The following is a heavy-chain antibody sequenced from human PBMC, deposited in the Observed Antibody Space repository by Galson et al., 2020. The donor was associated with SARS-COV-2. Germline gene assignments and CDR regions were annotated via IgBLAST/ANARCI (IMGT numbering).Heavy chain of an antibody. CDR3: ARVSQPAGYYDFWSGFDTNWFDP. CDR2: IYYSGST. V-gene: IGHV4-31*03. D-gene: IGHD3-3*01. J-gene: IGHJ5*02. Sequence: SETLSLTCTVSGGSISSGGYYWSWIRQHPGKGLEWIGYIYYSGSTYYNPSLKSRVTISVDTSKNQFSLKLSSVTAADTAVYYCARVSQPAGYYDFWSGFDTNWFDPWGQGTLVTVSS. CDR1: GGSISSGGYY.